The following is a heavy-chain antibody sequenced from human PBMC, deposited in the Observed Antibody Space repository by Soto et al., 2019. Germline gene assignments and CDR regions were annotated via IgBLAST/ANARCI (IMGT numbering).Heavy chain of an antibody. CDR1: GYSFTSYW. V-gene: IGHV5-51*01. CDR2: IYPGDSDT. CDR3: ARLPTRSSRLNHYYYDGRDV. Sequence: PGESLKISCKGSGYSFTSYWIGWVRQMPGKGLEWMRIIYPGDSDTRYSPSFQGQVTVSADKSISTAYLQWSSLKALKTAMYYCARLPTRSSRLNHYYYDGRDVWGQGTTVTVSS. J-gene: IGHJ6*02. D-gene: IGHD6-13*01.